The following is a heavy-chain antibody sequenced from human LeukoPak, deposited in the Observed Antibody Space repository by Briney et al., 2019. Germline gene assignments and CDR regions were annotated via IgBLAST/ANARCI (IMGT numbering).Heavy chain of an antibody. J-gene: IGHJ6*03. V-gene: IGHV4-34*01. CDR3: ASHRRYYHYMDV. CDR2: INPGGST. CDR1: GGSFKGYY. Sequence: SETLSLTCAVYGGSFKGYYWSWIRQPPAKGLEWIGEINPGGSTNYNASLKGRVALSADTSKNHFSLELSSVTAADTAVYYCASHRRYYHYMDVWGKGTTVTVSS.